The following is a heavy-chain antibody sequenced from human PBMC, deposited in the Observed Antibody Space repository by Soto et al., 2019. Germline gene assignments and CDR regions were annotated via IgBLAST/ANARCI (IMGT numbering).Heavy chain of an antibody. V-gene: IGHV4-30-2*01. D-gene: IGHD7-27*01. J-gene: IGHJ4*02. CDR2: GYNRTST. CDR3: YWGTADPLSLLCFDS. Sequence: PSETLSLTCAVSGASMTTGGFSWTWVRQPPGGGLEWLVSGYNRTSTHYNPALTGRVPISVDTSRSLFSLRLHSLTAADTAVYFCYWGTADPLSLLCFDSWGQGTPVTVSS. CDR1: GASMTTGGFS.